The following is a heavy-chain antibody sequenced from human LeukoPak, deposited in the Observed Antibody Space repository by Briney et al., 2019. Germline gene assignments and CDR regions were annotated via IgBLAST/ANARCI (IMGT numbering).Heavy chain of an antibody. Sequence: GGSLRLSCAASGFTFSSYWMSWVRQAPGKGLEWVSSISSSSSYIYYADSVKGRFTISRDNAKNSLYLQMNSLRAEDTAVYYCARDFSPSDSGFSWGQGTLVTVSS. CDR1: GFTFSSYW. CDR2: ISSSSSYI. V-gene: IGHV3-21*01. J-gene: IGHJ4*02. CDR3: ARDFSPSDSGFS. D-gene: IGHD2-21*02.